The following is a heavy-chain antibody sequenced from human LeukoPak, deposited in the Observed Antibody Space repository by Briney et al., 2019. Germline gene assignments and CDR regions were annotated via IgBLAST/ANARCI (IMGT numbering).Heavy chain of an antibody. Sequence: GGSLRLSCAASGFTFSGYAMHWVRQAPGKGLEWVAVISYDGNNKYYADSVKGRFTISRDNSKNTLYLQMNSLRIEDTAVYCCARDGFYSSSTWVDYWGQGTLVTVSS. V-gene: IGHV3-30-3*01. CDR3: ARDGFYSSSTWVDY. J-gene: IGHJ4*02. CDR1: GFTFSGYA. CDR2: ISYDGNNK. D-gene: IGHD6-6*01.